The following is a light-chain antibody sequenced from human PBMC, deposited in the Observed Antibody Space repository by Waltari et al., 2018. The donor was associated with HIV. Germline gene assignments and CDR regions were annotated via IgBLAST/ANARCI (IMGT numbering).Light chain of an antibody. V-gene: IGLV1-40*01. CDR1: RSHVGAGYD. J-gene: IGLJ3*02. Sequence: QSVLTRPLSVSGPPGQRVNISRTARRSHVGAGYDIHCYQQLPGPAPKLPICGNRNRPAGVPERCAGSKSGTSASLAITGLQAEDEADYYCQSYDRSLSGSVFVGGTKLTVL. CDR2: GNR. CDR3: QSYDRSLSGSV.